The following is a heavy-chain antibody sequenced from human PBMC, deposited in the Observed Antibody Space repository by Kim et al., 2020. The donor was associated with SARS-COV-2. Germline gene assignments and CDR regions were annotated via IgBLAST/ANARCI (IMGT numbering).Heavy chain of an antibody. CDR1: GGSISSYY. Sequence: SETLSLTCTVSGGSISSYYWTWIRQPAGRGLEWIGRIYTSGSTNYYPSLKSRVSMSLDTSKNQFSLRLSSVTAAYTAVYYCARGVYESSGYYLDYWGQG. J-gene: IGHJ4*02. CDR3: ARGVYESSGYYLDY. V-gene: IGHV4-4*07. CDR2: IYTSGST. D-gene: IGHD3-22*01.